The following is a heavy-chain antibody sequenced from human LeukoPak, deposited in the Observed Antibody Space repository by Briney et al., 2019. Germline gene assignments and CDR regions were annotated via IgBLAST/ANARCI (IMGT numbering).Heavy chain of an antibody. V-gene: IGHV4-31*03. CDR1: GVTISSGDFY. CDR2: ICYSGTT. D-gene: IGHD6-19*01. CDR3: ARALGSGWAQRE. Sequence: SETLTLTCTASGVTISSGDFYWIWIRPHPGKDREWIGYICYSGTTYYSPSLKRRVTISLEASKNQFLLKLSSVTAADTAVYYCARALGSGWAQREWGQGTLVTVSS. J-gene: IGHJ4*02.